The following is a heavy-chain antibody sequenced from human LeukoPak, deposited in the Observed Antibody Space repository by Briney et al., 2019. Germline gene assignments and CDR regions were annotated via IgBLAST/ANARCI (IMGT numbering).Heavy chain of an antibody. D-gene: IGHD3-22*01. CDR1: GGSISSHY. CDR2: IYYSGST. V-gene: IGHV4-59*11. Sequence: SETLSLTCTVSGGSISSHYWSWIRQPPGKGLEWIGYIYYSGSTNYSPSLESRVTMSADTSKNQFSLKLSSVTAADTAVYYCARGTFDSSGYYLFDYWGQGTLVTVSS. CDR3: ARGTFDSSGYYLFDY. J-gene: IGHJ4*02.